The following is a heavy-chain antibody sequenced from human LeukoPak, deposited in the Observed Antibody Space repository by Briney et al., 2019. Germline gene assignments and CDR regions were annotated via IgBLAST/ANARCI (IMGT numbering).Heavy chain of an antibody. Sequence: GGSLRLSCAASGFTFSNARMNWVRQAPGKGLEWVGRIKTKTEDGATDYSAPVKARFTISRDDSKTTLYLQMNGLKNEDTAIYYCTTYVGATAYWGQGTLVTVSS. CDR3: TTYVGATAY. V-gene: IGHV3-15*01. CDR2: IKTKTEDGAT. D-gene: IGHD1-26*01. CDR1: GFTFSNAR. J-gene: IGHJ4*02.